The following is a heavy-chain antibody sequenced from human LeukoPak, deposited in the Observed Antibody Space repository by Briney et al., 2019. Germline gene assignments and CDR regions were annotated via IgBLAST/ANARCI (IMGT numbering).Heavy chain of an antibody. CDR2: ISSSGSTI. CDR3: ARDGAYSGSYRAAFDI. CDR1: GFTFSDYY. V-gene: IGHV3-11*04. D-gene: IGHD1-26*01. Sequence: GGSLRLSCAASGFTFSDYYMSWIRQAPGKGLEWVSYISSSGSTIYYADSVKGRFTISRDNAKNSLYLQMNSLRAEDTAVYYCARDGAYSGSYRAAFDIWGQGTMVTVSS. J-gene: IGHJ3*02.